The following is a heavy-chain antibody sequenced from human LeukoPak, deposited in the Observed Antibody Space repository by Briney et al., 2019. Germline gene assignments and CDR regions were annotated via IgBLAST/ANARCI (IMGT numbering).Heavy chain of an antibody. J-gene: IGHJ4*02. D-gene: IGHD3-3*01. V-gene: IGHV3-7*01. CDR3: ARVPDFWSGYCFDY. Sequence: GGSLRLSCAASGFTFSSYAMSWVRQAPGKGLEWVANIKQDGSEKYYVDSVKGRFTISRDNAKNSLYLQMNSLRAEDTAVHYCARVPDFWSGYCFDYWGQGTQVTVSS. CDR1: GFTFSSYA. CDR2: IKQDGSEK.